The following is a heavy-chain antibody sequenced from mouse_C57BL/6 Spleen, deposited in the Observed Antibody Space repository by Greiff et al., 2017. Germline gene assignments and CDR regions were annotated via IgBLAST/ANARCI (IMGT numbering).Heavy chain of an antibody. CDR2: IYPGSGST. J-gene: IGHJ4*01. V-gene: IGHV1-55*01. CDR1: GYTFTSYW. D-gene: IGHD3-2*02. CDR3: ARDSSGYERVYAMDY. Sequence: QVQLQQPGAELVKPGASVKMSCKASGYTFTSYWITWVKQRPGQGLEWIGDIYPGSGSTNYNEKFKSKATLTVDTSSSTAYMQLSSLTSEDSAVYYCARDSSGYERVYAMDYWGQGTSVTVSS.